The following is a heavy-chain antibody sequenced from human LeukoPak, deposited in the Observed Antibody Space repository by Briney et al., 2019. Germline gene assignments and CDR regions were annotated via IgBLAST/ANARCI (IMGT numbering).Heavy chain of an antibody. CDR2: INSDGSST. V-gene: IGHV3-74*01. Sequence: PGGSLRLSCAASGFTFSSYWMHWVRQAPGKGLVWVSRINSDGSSTSYADSVKGRFTISRDNAKNTLYLQMNSLRAEDTAVYYCARDLLDAVAGSSFDYWGQGTLVTVSS. D-gene: IGHD6-19*01. J-gene: IGHJ4*02. CDR1: GFTFSSYW. CDR3: ARDLLDAVAGSSFDY.